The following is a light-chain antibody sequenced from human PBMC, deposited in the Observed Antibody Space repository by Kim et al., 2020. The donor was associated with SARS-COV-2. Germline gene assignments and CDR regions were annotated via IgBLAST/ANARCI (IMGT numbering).Light chain of an antibody. CDR3: QAWDSSFWV. Sequence: SYELTQPPSVSVSPGQTASITCSGDKLGDKYACWYQQKPGQSPVLVIYQDSNRPSGIPERFSGSNSGNTATLTISGTQAMDEADYYCQAWDSSFWVFGGG. J-gene: IGLJ3*02. CDR1: KLGDKY. CDR2: QDS. V-gene: IGLV3-1*01.